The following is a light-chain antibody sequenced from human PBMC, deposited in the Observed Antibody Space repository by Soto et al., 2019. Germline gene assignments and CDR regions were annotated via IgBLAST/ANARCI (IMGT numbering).Light chain of an antibody. J-gene: IGKJ3*01. V-gene: IGKV3D-20*01. CDR1: QIVRSNY. Sequence: EIVLTQSPATLSLSPGERATLSSGAAQIVRSNYLAWYQQKPGQAPRLLIYDASSRATGIPDRFSGSGSGTDFTLTINRLEPEDFAVYYCQQYIISPFTFGPGTKVDIK. CDR3: QQYIISPFT. CDR2: DAS.